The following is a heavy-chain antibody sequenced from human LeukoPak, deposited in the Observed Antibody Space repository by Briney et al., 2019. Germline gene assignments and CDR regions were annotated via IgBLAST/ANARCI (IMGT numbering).Heavy chain of an antibody. CDR2: MNPNSGNT. J-gene: IGHJ5*02. V-gene: IGHV1-8*01. CDR1: GYTFTSYD. Sequence: ASVKVSCKASGYTFTSYDINWVRQAPGQGLEWMGWMNPNSGNTGYAQKFQGRVTMTSDTSISTAYLDLSSLTSEDTAVYYCARNPPSSGWLDPWGQGTLVTVSS. D-gene: IGHD6-19*01. CDR3: ARNPPSSGWLDP.